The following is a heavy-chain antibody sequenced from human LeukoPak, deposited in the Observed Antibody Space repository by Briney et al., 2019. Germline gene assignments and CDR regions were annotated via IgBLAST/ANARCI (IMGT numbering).Heavy chain of an antibody. V-gene: IGHV4-38-2*01. J-gene: IGHJ2*01. CDR2: IYHSGST. D-gene: IGHD3-3*01. CDR3: ARNYDFWSGYYPGVPANWYFDL. Sequence: KPSETLSLTCAVSGYSISSGYYWGWIRQPPGKGLEWIGSIYHSGSTYYNPSLKSRVTISVDTSKNQFSLKLSSVTAADTAVYYCARNYDFWSGYYPGVPANWYFDLWGRGTLATVSS. CDR1: GYSISSGYY.